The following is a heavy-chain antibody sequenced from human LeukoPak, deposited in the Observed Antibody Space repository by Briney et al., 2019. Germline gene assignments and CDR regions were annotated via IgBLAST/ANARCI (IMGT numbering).Heavy chain of an antibody. CDR3: ARHRVVTWVY. D-gene: IGHD4-23*01. CDR2: IYYSGST. Sequence: SETLSLTCTVSGGSISSSSYYWGWIRQPPGKGLEWIGSIYYSGSTYYNPSPKSRVTISVDTSKNQFSLKLSSVTAADKAVYYCARHRVVTWVYWGQGTLVTVSS. CDR1: GGSISSSSYY. V-gene: IGHV4-39*01. J-gene: IGHJ4*02.